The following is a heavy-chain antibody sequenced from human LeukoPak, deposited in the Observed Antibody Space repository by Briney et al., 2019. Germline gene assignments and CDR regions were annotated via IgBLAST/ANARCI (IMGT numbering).Heavy chain of an antibody. J-gene: IGHJ6*03. D-gene: IGHD1-26*01. CDR1: GFTFSSYW. CDR3: ARVGATQYYYYYYMDV. Sequence: GGSLRLSCAASGFTFSSYWMHWVRQAPGKGLVWVSRINSDGSSTNYADSVKGRFTISRDNARSTLYLQMNSLRAEDTAVYYCARVGATQYYYYYYMDVWGKGTTVTVSS. V-gene: IGHV3-74*01. CDR2: INSDGSST.